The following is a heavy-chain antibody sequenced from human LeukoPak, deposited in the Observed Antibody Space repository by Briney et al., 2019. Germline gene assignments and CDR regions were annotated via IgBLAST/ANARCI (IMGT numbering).Heavy chain of an antibody. V-gene: IGHV1-2*02. CDR2: INPNSGGT. CDR3: ARVDWLQLIPFDY. D-gene: IGHD5-24*01. CDR1: GYTFTGYF. Sequence: ASVKVSCKASGYTFTGYFIHWVRQAPGQGLEWMGWINPNSGGTSYAQKFQGRVTMTTDKSISTAYMELSSLRSDDTAVYYCARVDWLQLIPFDYWGQGTLVTVSS. J-gene: IGHJ4*02.